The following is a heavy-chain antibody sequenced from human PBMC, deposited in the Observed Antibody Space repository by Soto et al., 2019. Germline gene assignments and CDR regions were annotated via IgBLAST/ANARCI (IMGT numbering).Heavy chain of an antibody. CDR1: GFTFTRYS. D-gene: IGHD6-6*01. J-gene: IGHJ6*02. Sequence: PGGSLRLSCAASGFTFTRYSMNWVRQAPGKGLEWVSSISSTTNYIYYGDSMKGRFTISRDNAKNSLYLQMNSLRAEDTAVYYCARALAARTRYYYYGMDVWGQGTTVTVSS. CDR2: ISSTTNYI. CDR3: ARALAARTRYYYYGMDV. V-gene: IGHV3-21*06.